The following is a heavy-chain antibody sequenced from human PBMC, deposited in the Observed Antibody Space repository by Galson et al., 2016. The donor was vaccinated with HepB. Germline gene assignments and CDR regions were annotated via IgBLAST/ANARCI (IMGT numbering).Heavy chain of an antibody. Sequence: CAIPGDSVSSYSAAWNWNRQSPSRGLEWLGRTFYRSKWHYENDVSVHSRISINSDTSKNQFSLQLNFVSPEDPAVYYCARDPGVQYRYSGSYLGGFDPWGQGTLVTVSS. CDR2: TFYRSKWHY. CDR1: GDSVSSYSAA. J-gene: IGHJ5*02. D-gene: IGHD1-26*01. V-gene: IGHV6-1*01. CDR3: ARDPGVQYRYSGSYLGGFDP.